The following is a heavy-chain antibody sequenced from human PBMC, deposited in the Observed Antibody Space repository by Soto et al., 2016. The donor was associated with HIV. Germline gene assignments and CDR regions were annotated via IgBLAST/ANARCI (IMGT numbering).Heavy chain of an antibody. CDR3: ARHSSDGFNWSYFDT. CDR1: GESLSAFH. D-gene: IGHD1-1*01. J-gene: IGHJ4*01. Sequence: QVHLEQWGAGLVKPSETLSLTCAVYGESLSAFHWSWIRQSPGLGLEWIGDINHGGTTTYSPSFEGRLTMSVDTSKKXFSLRLTAVTVADTAMYFCARHSSDGFNWSYFDTWGPESWSPSPQ. CDR2: INHGGTT. V-gene: IGHV4-34*02.